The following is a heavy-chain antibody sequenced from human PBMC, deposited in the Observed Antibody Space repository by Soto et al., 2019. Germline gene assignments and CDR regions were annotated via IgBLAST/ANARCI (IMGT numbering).Heavy chain of an antibody. V-gene: IGHV3-30*19. CDR2: TSYDGSNK. CDR3: ARWETTGGLDV. J-gene: IGHJ6*02. D-gene: IGHD4-17*01. CDR1: GFTFRSFV. Sequence: QVQLVESGGGVVQPGTSLRLSGVGSGFTFRSFVIHWVRQAPGKGLEWVSLTSYDGSNKDYDDSVQGRFTIYGDSSRNKADLQIDSLRLEDGARYYCARWETTGGLDVRG.